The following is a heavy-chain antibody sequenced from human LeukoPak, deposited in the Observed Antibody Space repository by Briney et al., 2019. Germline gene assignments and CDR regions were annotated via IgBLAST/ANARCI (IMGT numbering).Heavy chain of an antibody. CDR1: GFPFNPYA. J-gene: IGHJ4*02. V-gene: IGHV3-30-3*01. Sequence: GRSLRLSCAASGFPFNPYALNWVRQAPGKGLEWVAVISYDGSNKYYADSVKGRFTISRDNSKNTLYLQMNSLRAEDTAVYYCARGTSGWYASDYWGQGTLVTVSS. CDR3: ARGTSGWYASDY. CDR2: ISYDGSNK. D-gene: IGHD6-19*01.